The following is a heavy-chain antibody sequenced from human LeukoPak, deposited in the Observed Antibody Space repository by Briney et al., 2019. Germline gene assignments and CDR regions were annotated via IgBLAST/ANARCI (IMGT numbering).Heavy chain of an antibody. CDR3: VREYHGGYFDF. Sequence: GASVKVSCKASGYIFTSYYMHWVRQAPGQGLEWLGVVYPSAGTSDPAQRSRARITLSDDTSTSTAYMELRSLKSEDTAIYFCVREYHGGYFDFWGQGTLVTVSS. V-gene: IGHV1-46*03. J-gene: IGHJ4*02. CDR1: GYIFTSYY. D-gene: IGHD3-16*01. CDR2: VYPSAGTS.